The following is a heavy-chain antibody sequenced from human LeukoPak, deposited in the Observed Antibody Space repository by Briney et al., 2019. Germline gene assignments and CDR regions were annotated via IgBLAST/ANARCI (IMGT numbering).Heavy chain of an antibody. Sequence: PSETLSLTCAVYGGSFSGYYWSWIRQPPGKGLEWIGEINHSGSTNYNPSLKSRVTISVDTSKNQFSLKLSSVTAADTAVYYCATTHDLMSANDAFGIWGQGTMVTVSS. CDR3: ATTHDLMSANDAFGI. J-gene: IGHJ3*02. CDR1: GGSFSGYY. V-gene: IGHV4-34*01. D-gene: IGHD2-21*02. CDR2: INHSGST.